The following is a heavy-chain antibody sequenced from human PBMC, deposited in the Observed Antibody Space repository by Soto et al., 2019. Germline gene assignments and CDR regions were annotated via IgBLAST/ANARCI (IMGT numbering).Heavy chain of an antibody. Sequence: QVQLVQSGAEVKKPGASVKVSCKASGYTFANYGISWVRQAPGQGLEWMGWISAYSGNTNYAQNLQGRVTMTTDTSTSTAYMELRSLRSDDTAVYYCARDWVTMIVVLRRHDAYDIWGQGTMVTVSS. J-gene: IGHJ3*02. CDR1: GYTFANYG. V-gene: IGHV1-18*01. D-gene: IGHD3-22*01. CDR3: ARDWVTMIVVLRRHDAYDI. CDR2: ISAYSGNT.